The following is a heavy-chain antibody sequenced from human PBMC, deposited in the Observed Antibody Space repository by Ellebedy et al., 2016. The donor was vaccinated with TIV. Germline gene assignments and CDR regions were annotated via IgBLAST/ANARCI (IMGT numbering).Heavy chain of an antibody. CDR3: ARDPGPYTAMVPGDGWFDP. CDR2: IKQDGTEK. CDR1: GFTFSSYW. J-gene: IGHJ5*02. V-gene: IGHV3-7*01. D-gene: IGHD5-18*01. Sequence: PGGSLRLSCAASGFTFSSYWMSWVRQGPGKGLEWVANIKQDGTEKYYVDSVKGRFTISRDNAKNSLYLQMDSLRAEDTAVYYCARDPGPYTAMVPGDGWFDPWGQGTLVTVSS.